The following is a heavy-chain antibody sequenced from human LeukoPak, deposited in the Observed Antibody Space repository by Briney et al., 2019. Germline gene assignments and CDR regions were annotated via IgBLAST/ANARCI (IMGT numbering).Heavy chain of an antibody. D-gene: IGHD2-15*01. J-gene: IGHJ5*02. CDR2: INHSGST. V-gene: IGHV4-34*01. Sequence: SETLSLTCAVYGGSFSGYYWSWIRQPPGKGLEWIGEINHSGSTNYNPSLKSRVTISVDTSKNQFSLKLSSVTDADTAVYYCARQVVPPGGYWFDPWGQGTLVTVSS. CDR1: GGSFSGYY. CDR3: ARQVVPPGGYWFDP.